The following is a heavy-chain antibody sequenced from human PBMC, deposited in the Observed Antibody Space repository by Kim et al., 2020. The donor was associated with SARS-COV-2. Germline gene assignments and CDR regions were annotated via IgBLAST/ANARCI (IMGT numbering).Heavy chain of an antibody. Sequence: GESLKISCKGSGYSFTSYWISWVRQMPGKGLEWMGRIDPSDSYTNYSPSFQGHVTISADKSISTAYLQWSSLKASDTAMYYCARLRGGAYCGGDCLLDYWGQGTLVTVSS. V-gene: IGHV5-10-1*01. CDR1: GYSFTSYW. J-gene: IGHJ4*02. D-gene: IGHD2-21*01. CDR2: IDPSDSYT. CDR3: ARLRGGAYCGGDCLLDY.